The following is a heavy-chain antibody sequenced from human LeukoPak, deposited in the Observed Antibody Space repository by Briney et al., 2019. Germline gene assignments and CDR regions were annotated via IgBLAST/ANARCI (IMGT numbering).Heavy chain of an antibody. CDR1: GFTFDDYA. CDR3: AKDSSNYYYYGMDV. D-gene: IGHD6-13*01. V-gene: IGHV3-9*01. Sequence: GGSLRLSCAASGFTFDDYAMHWVRQAPGKGLEWVSGISWNSGSIGYADSVKGRFTISRDNAKNSLYLQMNSLRAEDTALYYCAKDSSNYYYYGMDVWGQGTTVTVSS. CDR2: ISWNSGSI. J-gene: IGHJ6*02.